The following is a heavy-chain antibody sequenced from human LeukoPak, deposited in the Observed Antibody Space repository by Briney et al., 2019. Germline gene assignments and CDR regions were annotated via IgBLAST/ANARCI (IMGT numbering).Heavy chain of an antibody. CDR3: ARVRGEMATDY. CDR2: IYYSGST. CDR1: GGSISSYY. D-gene: IGHD5-24*01. V-gene: IGHV4-59*01. Sequence: SETLSLTCTVSGGSISSYYWSWIRQPPGKGLEWIGYIYYSGSTNYSPSLKSRVTISVDTSKNQFSLKLSSVTAADTAVYYCARVRGEMATDYWGQGTLVTVSS. J-gene: IGHJ4*02.